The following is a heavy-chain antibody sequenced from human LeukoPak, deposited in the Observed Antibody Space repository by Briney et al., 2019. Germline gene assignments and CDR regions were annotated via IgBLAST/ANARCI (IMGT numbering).Heavy chain of an antibody. Sequence: PGGSLRLSCAASGFTFSSYSMNWVRQAPGRGLEWVSSISSSSSYIYYADSVKGRFTISRDNAKNSLYLQMNSLRAEDTAVYYCARGPDATSSWYEWTSPSYYYYYYMDVWGKGTTVTVSS. D-gene: IGHD6-13*01. CDR1: GFTFSSYS. J-gene: IGHJ6*03. CDR3: ARGPDATSSWYEWTSPSYYYYYYMDV. V-gene: IGHV3-21*01. CDR2: ISSSSSYI.